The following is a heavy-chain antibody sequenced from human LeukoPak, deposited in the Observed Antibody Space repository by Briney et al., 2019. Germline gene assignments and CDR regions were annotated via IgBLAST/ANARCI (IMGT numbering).Heavy chain of an antibody. V-gene: IGHV5-51*01. CDR3: ARGNDLGGNGRFDY. Sequence: GESLKISCKGSGYSFSSYWIAWVRQMPGKGLEWMGIIHPGDSDTRNNPSFRGQVTISADKSISTAYLQWSSLKASDTAMYYCARGNDLGGNGRFDYWGQGTLVTVSS. J-gene: IGHJ4*02. CDR1: GYSFSSYW. CDR2: IHPGDSDT. D-gene: IGHD4-23*01.